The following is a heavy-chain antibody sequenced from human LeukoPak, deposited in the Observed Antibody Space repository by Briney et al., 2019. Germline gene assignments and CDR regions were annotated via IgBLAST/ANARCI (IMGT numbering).Heavy chain of an antibody. D-gene: IGHD3-3*01. V-gene: IGHV4-4*02. CDR2: IYHSGST. J-gene: IGHJ5*02. Sequence: PSETLSLTCAVSGGSISSSNWWSWVRQPPGKGLEWIGEIYHSGSTNYNPSLKSRVTISVDKSKNQFSLKLSSVTAADTAVYYCARGASTDYDFWSGYLNYWFDPWGQGTLVTVSS. CDR3: ARGASTDYDFWSGYLNYWFDP. CDR1: GGSISSSNW.